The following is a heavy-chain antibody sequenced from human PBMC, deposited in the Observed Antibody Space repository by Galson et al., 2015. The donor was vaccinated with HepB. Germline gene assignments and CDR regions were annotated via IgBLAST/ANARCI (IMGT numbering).Heavy chain of an antibody. CDR1: GGTFSTYA. V-gene: IGHV1-2*04. D-gene: IGHD2-15*01. CDR3: ARDREVVAPGGSYYYYGMDV. Sequence: SVKVSCKASGGTFSTYAISWVRQAPGHGLEWMGWINPNSGGTNYAQKFQGWVTMTRDTSISTAYMELSRLRSDDTAVYYCARDREVVAPGGSYYYYGMDVWGQGTTVTVSS. J-gene: IGHJ6*02. CDR2: INPNSGGT.